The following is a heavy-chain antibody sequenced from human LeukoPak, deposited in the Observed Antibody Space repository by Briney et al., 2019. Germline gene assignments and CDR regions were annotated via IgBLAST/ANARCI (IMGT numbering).Heavy chain of an antibody. J-gene: IGHJ4*02. CDR2: IYYSGST. D-gene: IGHD3-10*01. V-gene: IGHV4-39*07. CDR1: GGSISSSSYY. CDR3: ARDTGSGSQD. Sequence: SETLSLTCTVSGGSISSSSYYWGWIRQPPGKGLEWIGSIYYSGSTYYNPSLKSRVTISVDTSKNQFSLKLSSVTAADTAVYYCARDTGSGSQDWGQGTLVTVSS.